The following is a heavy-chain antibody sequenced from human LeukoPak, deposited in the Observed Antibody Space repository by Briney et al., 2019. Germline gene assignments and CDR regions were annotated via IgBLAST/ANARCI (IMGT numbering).Heavy chain of an antibody. CDR1: GYTFTSYY. D-gene: IGHD3-10*01. V-gene: IGHV1-46*01. J-gene: IGHJ5*02. CDR2: IKPSGVGST. CDR3: AREIRDSKDRYWFDP. Sequence: ASVKVSCKASGYTFTSYYIHWVRQAPGQGLEWMGIIKPSGVGSTTYAQKFQGRVTMTRDMSTSTVYMELSSLRSDDTAVYYCAREIRDSKDRYWFDPWGQGTLVTVSS.